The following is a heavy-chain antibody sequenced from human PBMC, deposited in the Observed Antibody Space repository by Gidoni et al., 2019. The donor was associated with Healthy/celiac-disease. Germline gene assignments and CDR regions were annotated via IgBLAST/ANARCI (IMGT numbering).Heavy chain of an antibody. J-gene: IGHJ4*02. D-gene: IGHD6-19*01. V-gene: IGHV3-15*01. CDR2: IKSKTDGETT. CDR3: TTESSGWYFDD. CDR1: GFPFSNAW. Sequence: EVQLVESGGGLVMPGASLSPSWPPSGFPFSNAWTSWVRHAPGKGLEGVGRIKSKTDGETTDYAAPVKGRFTNSRDESKNTLYLQMNSLKTVDTAVYYWTTESSGWYFDDWGQGTLVTVSS.